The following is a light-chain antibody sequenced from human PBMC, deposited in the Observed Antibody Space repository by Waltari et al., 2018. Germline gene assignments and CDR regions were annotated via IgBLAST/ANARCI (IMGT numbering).Light chain of an antibody. V-gene: IGKV3-11*01. J-gene: IGKJ5*01. Sequence: EIVLTQSPATLSLSPGERATLPCRASQSVSSYLAWYQQKPGQAPRLLIYDASNRATGIPARFSGSGSGTDFTLTISSLGPEDFAVYYCQQRSNWPPITFGQGTRLEIK. CDR2: DAS. CDR3: QQRSNWPPIT. CDR1: QSVSSY.